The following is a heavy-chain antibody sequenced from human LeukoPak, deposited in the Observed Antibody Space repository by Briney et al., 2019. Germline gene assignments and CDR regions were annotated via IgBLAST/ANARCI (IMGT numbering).Heavy chain of an antibody. CDR1: GFTFSSYS. D-gene: IGHD2-15*01. CDR3: AREDIVVVVAAINCGFDY. CDR2: ISSSSSSTI. J-gene: IGHJ4*02. Sequence: GGSLRLSCAASGFTFSSYSMNWVRQAPGKGLEWVSYISSSSSSTIYYADSVKGRFTISRDNAKNSLYLQMNSLRAEDTAVYYCAREDIVVVVAAINCGFDYWGQGTLVTVSS. V-gene: IGHV3-48*01.